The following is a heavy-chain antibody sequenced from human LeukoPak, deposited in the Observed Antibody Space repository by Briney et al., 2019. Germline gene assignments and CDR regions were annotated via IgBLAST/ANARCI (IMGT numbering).Heavy chain of an antibody. V-gene: IGHV1-2*06. CDR2: INPNSGGT. J-gene: IGHJ4*02. CDR3: ARGRYSSSWYEFDY. Sequence: ASVKVSCKASGYTFTGYYMHWVRQAPRQGLEWMGRINPNSGGTNYAQKFQGRVTMTRDTSISTAYMEQSRLRSDDTAVYYCARGRYSSSWYEFDYWGQGTLVTVSS. CDR1: GYTFTGYY. D-gene: IGHD6-13*01.